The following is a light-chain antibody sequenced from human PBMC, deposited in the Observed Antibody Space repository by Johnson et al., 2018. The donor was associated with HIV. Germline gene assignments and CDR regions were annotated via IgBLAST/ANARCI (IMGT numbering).Light chain of an antibody. CDR3: GTWDSSLNAYV. CDR2: DTI. CDR1: NSNIGSHY. V-gene: IGLV1-51*01. J-gene: IGLJ1*01. Sequence: QSVLTQPPSVSAAPGQKVTISCSGSNSNIGSHYVSWYQHVPGTAPRLVIYDTIKRHSGIPDRFSGSKSGTSATLGITGLQTGDEADYYCGTWDSSLNAYVFGAATKVAVL.